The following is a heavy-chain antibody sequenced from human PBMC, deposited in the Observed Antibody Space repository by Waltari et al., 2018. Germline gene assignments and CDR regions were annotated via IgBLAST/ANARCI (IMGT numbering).Heavy chain of an antibody. CDR1: GASFSPYH. J-gene: IGHJ4*02. CDR2: VFHLGGT. V-gene: IGHV4-59*08. CDR3: ARHGTGLDF. Sequence: QVQLEESGPQLVKPSETLSLNCSVTGASFSPYHWTWVRQPPGKGLEWIGNVFHLGGTNSSPSLESRLTISLDTSNNQFSLRLNSVTAADTAVYFCARHGTGLDFWGQGILVTVSS.